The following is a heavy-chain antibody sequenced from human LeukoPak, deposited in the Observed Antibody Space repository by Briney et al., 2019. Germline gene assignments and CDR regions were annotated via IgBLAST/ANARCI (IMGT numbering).Heavy chain of an antibody. CDR3: ARDPDSYHSGAYYSFFDY. CDR1: GFTLSTYW. J-gene: IGHJ4*02. Sequence: PGGSLRLSCAASGFTLSTYWMHWLRQSPGEGLGWVSRINSDGSSSAYADSVKGRFTISRDNAKNTLSLQMNSLRAEDTAVYYCARDPDSYHSGAYYSFFDYWGQGILVTVSS. D-gene: IGHD3-22*01. V-gene: IGHV3-74*01. CDR2: INSDGSSS.